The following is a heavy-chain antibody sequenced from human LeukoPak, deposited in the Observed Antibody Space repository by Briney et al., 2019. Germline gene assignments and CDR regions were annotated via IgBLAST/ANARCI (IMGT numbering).Heavy chain of an antibody. D-gene: IGHD3-3*01. V-gene: IGHV3-30*18. Sequence: PGRSLRLSCAASGVTFSSYGMHWVRQAPGKGLEWVAVISYDGSNKYYADSVKGRFTISRDNSKNTLYLQMNSLRAEDTAVYYCAKPPRGYDFWSGYYWVGYYYYYGMDVWGQGTTVTVSS. CDR2: ISYDGSNK. CDR3: AKPPRGYDFWSGYYWVGYYYYYGMDV. J-gene: IGHJ6*02. CDR1: GVTFSSYG.